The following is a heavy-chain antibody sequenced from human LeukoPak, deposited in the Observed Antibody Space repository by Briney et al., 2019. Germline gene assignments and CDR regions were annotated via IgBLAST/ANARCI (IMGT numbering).Heavy chain of an antibody. CDR2: IYYSGST. CDR1: GGSISSSSYY. CDR3: ARGGQYYYDSSGYDYFDY. V-gene: IGHV4-39*07. Sequence: SETLSLTCTVSGGSISSSSYYWGWIRQPPGKGLEWIGSIYYSGSTYYNPSLKSRVTTSVDTSKNQFSLKLSSVAAADTAVYYCARGGQYYYDSSGYDYFDYWGQGTLVTVSS. D-gene: IGHD3-22*01. J-gene: IGHJ4*02.